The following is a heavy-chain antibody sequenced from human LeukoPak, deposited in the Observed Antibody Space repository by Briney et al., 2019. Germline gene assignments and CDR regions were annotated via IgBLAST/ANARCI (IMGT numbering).Heavy chain of an antibody. D-gene: IGHD3-10*01. Sequence: SVKVSCKASGGTFSSYAISWVRQAPGQGLEWMGRIIPIFGTANYAQKFQGRVTITTDESTSTAYMELSSLRSEDTAVYYCASGHRYGSGTQADWGQGTLVTVSS. CDR1: GGTFSSYA. CDR3: ASGHRYGSGTQAD. J-gene: IGHJ4*02. CDR2: IIPIFGTA. V-gene: IGHV1-69*05.